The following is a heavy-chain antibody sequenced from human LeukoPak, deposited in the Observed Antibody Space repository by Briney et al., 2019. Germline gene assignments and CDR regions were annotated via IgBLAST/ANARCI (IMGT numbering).Heavy chain of an antibody. CDR2: IYYSGST. CDR1: GGSISSGDYY. Sequence: SQTLSLTCTVSGGSISSGDYYWSWIRQPPGKGLEWIGYIYYSGSTYYNPSLKSRVTISVDTSKNQFSLKLSSVTAADTAVYYWARASLGYYGSGSMYGMDVWGQGTTVTVSS. D-gene: IGHD3-10*01. CDR3: ARASLGYYGSGSMYGMDV. J-gene: IGHJ6*02. V-gene: IGHV4-30-4*01.